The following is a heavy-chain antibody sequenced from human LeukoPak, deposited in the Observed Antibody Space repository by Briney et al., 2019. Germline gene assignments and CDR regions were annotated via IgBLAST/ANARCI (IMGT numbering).Heavy chain of an antibody. CDR3: ARDEVLGGSYYYFDY. Sequence: SETLSLTCAVSGGSISSGGYSWSWIRQPPGKGLEWIGYIYYSGSTYYNPSLKSRVTISVDTSKNQFSLKLSSVTAADTAVYYCARDEVLGGSYYYFDYWGQGTLVTVSS. V-gene: IGHV4-30-4*07. CDR1: GGSISSGGYS. J-gene: IGHJ4*02. D-gene: IGHD1-26*01. CDR2: IYYSGST.